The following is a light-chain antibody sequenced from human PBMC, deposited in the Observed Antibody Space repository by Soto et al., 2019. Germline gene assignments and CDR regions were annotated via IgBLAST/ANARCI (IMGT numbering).Light chain of an antibody. V-gene: IGKV1-5*03. J-gene: IGKJ2*01. Sequence: DIQMTQSPSTLSASVGDRVTITCRASQSISSWLAWYQQKPGKAPKLLIYKASSLESGVPSRFSGSGSGTEFTLTISSLQPDDFAPDYCQQYNSYVYTFGQGTTLEIK. CDR3: QQYNSYVYT. CDR1: QSISSW. CDR2: KAS.